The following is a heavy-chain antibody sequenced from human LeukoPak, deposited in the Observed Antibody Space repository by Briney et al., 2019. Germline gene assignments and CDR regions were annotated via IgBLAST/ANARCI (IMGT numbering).Heavy chain of an antibody. Sequence: GGSLRLSCAASGITFSSYGMSWVRQAPGKGLEWVSSISSTGGTTYYADSVKGRFTISRDNSKNTLYLQMNSLRAEDTAIYYCAKDGNVDYGSGPDAFDIWGQGTMVTVSS. D-gene: IGHD3-10*01. V-gene: IGHV3-23*01. CDR2: ISSTGGTT. CDR3: AKDGNVDYGSGPDAFDI. J-gene: IGHJ3*02. CDR1: GITFSSYG.